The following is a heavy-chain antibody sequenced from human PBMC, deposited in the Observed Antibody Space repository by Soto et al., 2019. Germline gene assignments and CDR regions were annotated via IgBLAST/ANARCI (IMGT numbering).Heavy chain of an antibody. J-gene: IGHJ6*02. CDR2: IWYDGSNK. CDR3: ARQGGGDSSGYSYYYYYYGMDV. V-gene: IGHV3-33*01. D-gene: IGHD3-22*01. Sequence: QVQLVESGGGVVQPGRSLRLSCAASGFTFSSYGMHWVRQAPGKGLEWVAVIWYDGSNKYYADSVKGRFTISRDNSKNTRYLQMNSRRAEDTAVYYCARQGGGDSSGYSYYYYYYGMDVWGQGTTVTVSS. CDR1: GFTFSSYG.